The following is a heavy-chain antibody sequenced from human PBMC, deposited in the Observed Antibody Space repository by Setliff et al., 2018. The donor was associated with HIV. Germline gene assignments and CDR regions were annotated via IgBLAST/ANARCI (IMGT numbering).Heavy chain of an antibody. Sequence: GASVKVSCKSSGYSFTNHYMHWVRQAPGQGLEWMGVINPTGGSTRNTQKFQGRVAMTRDTSTSTVYVELSSLRSEDTAVYYCASAGAWQRNALDIWGQGTMVTVSS. D-gene: IGHD5-12*01. CDR2: INPTGGST. CDR1: GYSFTNHY. J-gene: IGHJ3*02. CDR3: ASAGAWQRNALDI. V-gene: IGHV1-46*01.